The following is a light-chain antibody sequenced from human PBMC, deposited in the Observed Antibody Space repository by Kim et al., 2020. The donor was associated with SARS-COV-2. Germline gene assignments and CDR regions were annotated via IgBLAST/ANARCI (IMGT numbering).Light chain of an antibody. CDR2: DNN. CDR3: GTWDSSLSAVV. Sequence: GQKVTISCSGSSSNIGNNCVSWYQQLPGTAPKSRIYDNNKRPSGVPDRFSGSKSGTTGTLGIPGLQTGDEADYYCGTWDSSLSAVVFGGGTQLTVL. CDR1: SSNIGNNC. J-gene: IGLJ2*01. V-gene: IGLV1-51*01.